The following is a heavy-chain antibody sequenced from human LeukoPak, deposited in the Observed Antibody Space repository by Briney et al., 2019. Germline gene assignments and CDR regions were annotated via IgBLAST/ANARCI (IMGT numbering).Heavy chain of an antibody. CDR2: ISGSGGST. CDR3: AKDTLYYDSSGYYDY. J-gene: IGHJ4*02. CDR1: GFTLSSYA. Sequence: GSLRLSCAASGFTLSSYAMSWVRQAPGKGLEWVSAISGSGGSTYYADSVKGRFTISRDNSKNTLYLQMNSLRAEDTAVYYCAKDTLYYDSSGYYDYWGQGTLVTVSS. D-gene: IGHD3-22*01. V-gene: IGHV3-23*01.